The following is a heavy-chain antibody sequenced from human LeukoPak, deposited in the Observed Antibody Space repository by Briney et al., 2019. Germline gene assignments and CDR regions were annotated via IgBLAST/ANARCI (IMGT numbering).Heavy chain of an antibody. CDR3: ARTGSTVTMLYPFDH. V-gene: IGHV4-59*01. Sequence: ASETLSLTCTVSGGSIRSYYWSWIRQPPGKGLEWIGYIYYSGSTNYNPSLKSRVSISVDTSKNQFSLKLSSVTAADTAVYYCARTGSTVTMLYPFDHWGQGTLVTVSS. CDR2: IYYSGST. J-gene: IGHJ4*02. CDR1: GGSIRSYY. D-gene: IGHD4-17*01.